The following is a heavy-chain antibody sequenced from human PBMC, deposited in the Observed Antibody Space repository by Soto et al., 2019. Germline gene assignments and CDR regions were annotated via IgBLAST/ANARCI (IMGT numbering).Heavy chain of an antibody. CDR1: GFTFTNYA. Sequence: GGSLRLSCAASGFTFTNYAMTWARQAPGKGLEWVSSLLRSGSTTYYADSVKGRFTISSDISANSLYLQMDSLRAEDTAVYYCAREHSNCLDYWGQGTLVTVSS. D-gene: IGHD4-4*01. CDR2: LLRSGSTT. J-gene: IGHJ4*02. CDR3: AREHSNCLDY. V-gene: IGHV3-23*01.